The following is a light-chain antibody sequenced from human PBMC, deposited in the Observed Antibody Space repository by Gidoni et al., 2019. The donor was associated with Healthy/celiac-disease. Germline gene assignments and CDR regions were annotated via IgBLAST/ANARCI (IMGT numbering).Light chain of an antibody. CDR3: QKYYSTPTWT. CDR1: QSVLYSSNNKNY. V-gene: IGKV4-1*01. Sequence: DVVMTQSPDSLSVSLGERATINCKSRQSVLYSSNNKNYLAWYQQKPGQPPKLLIYWAYTRESGVPDQFSCSGSGTDFILTISSLQAEDVAVYYCQKYYSTPTWTFGQGTKVEFK. CDR2: WAY. J-gene: IGKJ1*01.